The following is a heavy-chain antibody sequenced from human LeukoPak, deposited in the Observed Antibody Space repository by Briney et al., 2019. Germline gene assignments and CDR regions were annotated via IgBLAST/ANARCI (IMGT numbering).Heavy chain of an antibody. V-gene: IGHV1-69*05. Sequence: GASVKVSCKASGGTFSSYAISWVRQAPGQGLEWMGGIIPIFGTANYAQKFQGRVTITTDESTSTAYMELSSLRSEDTAVYYCARGRRYNWNDARFDPWGQGTLVTVSS. J-gene: IGHJ5*02. D-gene: IGHD1-1*01. CDR1: GGTFSSYA. CDR2: IIPIFGTA. CDR3: ARGRRYNWNDARFDP.